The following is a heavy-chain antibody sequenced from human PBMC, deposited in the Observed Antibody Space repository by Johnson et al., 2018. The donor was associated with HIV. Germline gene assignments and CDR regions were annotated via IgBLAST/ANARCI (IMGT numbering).Heavy chain of an antibody. J-gene: IGHJ3*02. Sequence: VQLVESGGGLVQPGGSLRLSCAASGFTVSSNYMSWVRQAPGKGLEYVSAISSNGGSTYYANSVKGRFTISRDNSKNTLYLQMGSLRAEDMAVYYCAREKIRAVDIWGQGTMVTVSS. CDR2: ISSNGGST. V-gene: IGHV3-64*01. CDR3: AREKIRAVDI. CDR1: GFTVSSNY.